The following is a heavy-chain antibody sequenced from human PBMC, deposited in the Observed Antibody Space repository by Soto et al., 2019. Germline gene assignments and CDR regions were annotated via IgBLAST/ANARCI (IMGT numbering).Heavy chain of an antibody. Sequence: ASETLSLTCTVSGGSISSGGYYWSWIRQHPGKGLEWIGYIYYSGSTYYNPSLKSRVTISVDTSKNQFSLKLSSVTAADTAVYYCARVGYSSSSGIFDYWGQGTPVTVSS. D-gene: IGHD6-6*01. V-gene: IGHV4-31*03. CDR3: ARVGYSSSSGIFDY. J-gene: IGHJ4*02. CDR1: GGSISSGGYY. CDR2: IYYSGST.